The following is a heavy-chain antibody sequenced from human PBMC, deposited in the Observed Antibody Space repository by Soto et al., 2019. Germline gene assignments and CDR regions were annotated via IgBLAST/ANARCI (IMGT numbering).Heavy chain of an antibody. CDR1: GCRFTSYW. CDR2: IYPGDSDT. V-gene: IGHV5-51*01. CDR3: ARGLAAAGELFDY. D-gene: IGHD6-13*01. Sequence: PGESRKISCKGSGCRFTSYWIGWVRQMPGKGLEWMGIIYPGDSDTRYSPSFQGQVTISADKSISTAYLQWSSLKASDTAMYYCARGLAAAGELFDYWGQGTLVTVSS. J-gene: IGHJ4*02.